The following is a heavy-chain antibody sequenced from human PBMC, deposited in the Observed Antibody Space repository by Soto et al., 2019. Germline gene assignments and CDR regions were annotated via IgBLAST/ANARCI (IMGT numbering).Heavy chain of an antibody. D-gene: IGHD5-12*01. CDR3: ARVDGSDYYYYYGMDV. V-gene: IGHV1-3*01. CDR2: INAGNGNT. CDR1: GYTFTSYA. Sequence: GASVKVSCKASGYTFTSYAMHWVRQAPGQRLEWMGWINAGNGNTKYSQKFQGRVTITRDTSASTAYMELSSLRSEDTAVYYCARVDGSDYYYYYGMDVWGQGXTVTV. J-gene: IGHJ6*02.